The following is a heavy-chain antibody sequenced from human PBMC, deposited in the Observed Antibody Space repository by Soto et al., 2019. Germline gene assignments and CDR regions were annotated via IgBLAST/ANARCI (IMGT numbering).Heavy chain of an antibody. CDR3: ARGKLRFLEWLSTPGFDY. V-gene: IGHV4-34*01. Sequence: SETLSLTCAVYGGSFSGYYWSWIRQPPGKGLEWIGEINHSGSTNYNPSLKSRVTISVDTSKNQFSLKLSSVTAADTAVYYCARGKLRFLEWLSTPGFDYWGQGTLVTVSS. CDR2: INHSGST. CDR1: GGSFSGYY. J-gene: IGHJ4*02. D-gene: IGHD3-3*01.